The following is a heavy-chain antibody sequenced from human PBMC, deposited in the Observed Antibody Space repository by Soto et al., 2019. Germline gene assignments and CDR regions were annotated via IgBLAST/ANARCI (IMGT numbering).Heavy chain of an antibody. CDR2: IYWDADK. D-gene: IGHD2-15*01. V-gene: IGHV2-5*02. CDR3: AHAGDFDLLSFDR. Sequence: QITLKESGPPLVRPAQTLTLTCAFSGFSLTTTRMGVAWLRQPPGTALEWLALIYWDADKRYSPSLKNRLTVSKDTSTNRVGLTITNISPDDTGTYFCAHAGDFDLLSFDRWGPGTLVTVSS. J-gene: IGHJ4*02. CDR1: GFSLTTTRMG.